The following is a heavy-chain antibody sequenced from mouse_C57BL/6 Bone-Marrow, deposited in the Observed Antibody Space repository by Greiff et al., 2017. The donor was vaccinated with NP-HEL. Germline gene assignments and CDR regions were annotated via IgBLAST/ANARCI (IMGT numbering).Heavy chain of an antibody. V-gene: IGHV1-74*01. CDR3: AIKITTADFDV. CDR2: LHPSDSDT. Sequence: QVQLQQPGAELVKPGASVKVSCKASGYTFTSYWMHWVKQRPGQGLAWIGRLHPSDSDTNYNQKFKGKATLTVDKSSSTAYMQLSSLTSEDSAVYYCAIKITTADFDVWGTGTTVTVSS. D-gene: IGHD1-2*01. J-gene: IGHJ1*03. CDR1: GYTFTSYW.